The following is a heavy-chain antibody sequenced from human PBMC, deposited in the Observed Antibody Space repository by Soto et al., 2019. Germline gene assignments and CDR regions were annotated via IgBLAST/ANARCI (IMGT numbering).Heavy chain of an antibody. Sequence: QVQLVQSGAEVKKPGASVKVSCKASGYTFTGDYMHWVRQAPGQGLEWMGWINPNSGGTNYAQKFQGRVTMTRDTSLSTAYMALSRLRSDYTAVYYCARGIQLWSNWFDLWGQGTLVTVSS. V-gene: IGHV1-2*02. J-gene: IGHJ5*02. CDR3: ARGIQLWSNWFDL. CDR2: INPNSGGT. D-gene: IGHD5-18*01. CDR1: GYTFTGDY.